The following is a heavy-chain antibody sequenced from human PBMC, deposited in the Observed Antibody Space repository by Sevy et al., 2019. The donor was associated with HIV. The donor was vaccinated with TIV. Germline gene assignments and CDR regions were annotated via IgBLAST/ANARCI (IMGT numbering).Heavy chain of an antibody. Sequence: ASVKVSCKASGNTFGSYGISWVRQAPGQGLEWMGWISIDNGDTKYIENLQGRVTMTRDTSTRTAYMELTSLRADDTAVYYCAREGEADYYFESWGQRTLVTDSS. V-gene: IGHV1-18*01. CDR3: AREGEADYYFES. J-gene: IGHJ4*02. CDR1: GNTFGSYG. CDR2: ISIDNGDT. D-gene: IGHD3-16*01.